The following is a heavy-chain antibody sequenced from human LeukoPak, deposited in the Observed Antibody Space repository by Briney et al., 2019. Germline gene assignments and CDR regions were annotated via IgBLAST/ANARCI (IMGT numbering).Heavy chain of an antibody. V-gene: IGHV3-48*03. J-gene: IGHJ5*02. D-gene: IGHD1-20*01. CDR1: GFTFSSFE. Sequence: GGSLRLPCSASGFTFSSFEMHWVRQAPGKELEWVSYISASGSNIYYLDSVKGRFTISRDNAKNSLFLQMNSLRADDTAVYYCARESRAADDNSVGFDPWGQGTLVTVSS. CDR3: ARESRAADDNSVGFDP. CDR2: ISASGSNI.